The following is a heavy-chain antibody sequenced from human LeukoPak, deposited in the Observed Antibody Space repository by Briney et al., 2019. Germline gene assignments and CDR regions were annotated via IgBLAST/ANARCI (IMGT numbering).Heavy chain of an antibody. J-gene: IGHJ2*01. V-gene: IGHV3-48*03. Sequence: LPGGSLRLSCAASGFTFSSYEMNWVRQAPGKGLEWVSYISSSGSTIYYADSVKGRFTISRDNAKNSLYLQMNSLRAGDTAVYYCARAAYSSTWYSRYFDLWGRGTLVTVSS. CDR1: GFTFSSYE. D-gene: IGHD6-13*01. CDR3: ARAAYSSTWYSRYFDL. CDR2: ISSSGSTI.